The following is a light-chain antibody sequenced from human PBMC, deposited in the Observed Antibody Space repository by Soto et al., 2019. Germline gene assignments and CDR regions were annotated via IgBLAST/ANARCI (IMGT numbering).Light chain of an antibody. V-gene: IGKV1-5*01. J-gene: IGKJ5*01. CDR3: QQYNDYIT. CDR2: AAS. CDR1: QSISTW. Sequence: DPQITPSPSTLSASLGDRGTIPCRASQSISTWLAWYQQKPGKAPKLLIYAASTLENGVPTRFSGTGSETEFTLTVSSLQPDDSATYYCQQYNDYITFGQGTRLEIK.